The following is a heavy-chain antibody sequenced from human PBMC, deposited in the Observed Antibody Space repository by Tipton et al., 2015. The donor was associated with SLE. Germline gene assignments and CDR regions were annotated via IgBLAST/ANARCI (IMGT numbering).Heavy chain of an antibody. D-gene: IGHD4-17*01. CDR1: GGSISSHY. Sequence: LRLSCTVSGGSISSHYWSWIRQPPGKGLEWIGYIYYSGSTNYNPSLKSRVTISVDTSKNQFSLKLSSVTAADTAVYYCARGGRGYGDYEVYWGQGTLVTVSS. J-gene: IGHJ4*02. CDR3: ARGGRGYGDYEVY. CDR2: IYYSGST. V-gene: IGHV4-59*11.